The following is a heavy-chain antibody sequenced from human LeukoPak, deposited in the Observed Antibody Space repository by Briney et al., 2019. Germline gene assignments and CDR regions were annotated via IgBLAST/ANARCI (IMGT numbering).Heavy chain of an antibody. CDR1: TFTFSRYW. D-gene: IGHD2-15*01. Sequence: GGSLRLSCSASTFTFSRYWMHGVRQAPGTGLVWVSRININGSSTIYADSVKGRFTISRDNAKNTLYLQMNNLRADDTAVYYCARDRYCSGNGCQDLGYWSQGTLVTVSS. CDR3: ARDRYCSGNGCQDLGY. CDR2: ININGSST. V-gene: IGHV3-74*01. J-gene: IGHJ4*02.